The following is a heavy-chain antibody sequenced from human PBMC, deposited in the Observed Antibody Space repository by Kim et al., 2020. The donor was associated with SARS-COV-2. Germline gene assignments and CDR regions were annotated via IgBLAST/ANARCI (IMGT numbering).Heavy chain of an antibody. Sequence: GGSLRLSCAASGFTFSSYAMHWVRQAPGKGLEWVAVISYDGSNKYYADSVKGRFTISRDNSKNTLYLRMNSLRAEDTAVYYCARDFGDVVRGAFDIWGQG. CDR3: ARDFGDVVRGAFDI. D-gene: IGHD2-15*01. CDR1: GFTFSSYA. CDR2: ISYDGSNK. V-gene: IGHV3-30*04. J-gene: IGHJ3*02.